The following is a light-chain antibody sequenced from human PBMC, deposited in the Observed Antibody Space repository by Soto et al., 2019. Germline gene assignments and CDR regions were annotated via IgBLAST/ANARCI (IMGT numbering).Light chain of an antibody. Sequence: EMVLTQSPATLSLSPGERATLSCRASQSVSSYLAWYQQKPGQAPRLLIYDASNRATGIPARFSGSGSGTDFTLTITSLEPEDFAVYYCQQLSNWPSDPSTFGQGTKVEIK. J-gene: IGKJ1*01. CDR2: DAS. V-gene: IGKV3-11*01. CDR1: QSVSSY. CDR3: QQLSNWPSDPST.